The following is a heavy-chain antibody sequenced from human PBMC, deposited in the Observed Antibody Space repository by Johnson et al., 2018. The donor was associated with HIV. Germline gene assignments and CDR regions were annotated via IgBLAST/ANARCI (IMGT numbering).Heavy chain of an antibody. CDR2: ISSGGGTM. Sequence: QVQLVESGGGLVKPGGSLRLSCTASGFIFSDYYMNWIRQAPGKGLEWVSYISSGGGTMDYTDSVKGRFTISRDNAEKSLYLQMNSLRAEDTAVYYCARDWGGGFYDEDAFDIWGQGTMVTVSS. V-gene: IGHV3-11*04. CDR1: GFIFSDYY. J-gene: IGHJ3*02. D-gene: IGHD1-26*01. CDR3: ARDWGGGFYDEDAFDI.